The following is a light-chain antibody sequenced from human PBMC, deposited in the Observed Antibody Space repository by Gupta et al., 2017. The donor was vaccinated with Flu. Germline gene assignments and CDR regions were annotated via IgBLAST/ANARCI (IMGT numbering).Light chain of an antibody. CDR3: QAWDTTTGV. CDR2: QDK. V-gene: IGLV3-1*01. CDR1: NCGDKS. Sequence: CSGDNCGDKSVCWDKRRPGQSPVLVIFQDKKRPSGIHVRFSGSNSGNTPTLTISGTQAMYESDYYFQAWDTTTGVFGPGTKVTVL. J-gene: IGLJ1*01.